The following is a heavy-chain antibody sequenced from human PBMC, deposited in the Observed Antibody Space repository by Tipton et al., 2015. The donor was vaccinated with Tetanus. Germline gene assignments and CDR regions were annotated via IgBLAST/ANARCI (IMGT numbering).Heavy chain of an antibody. D-gene: IGHD2-15*01. Sequence: GAEVKKSGESLKISCKGSGYSFTSKWIGWVRQMPGKGLEWMGIVDPGDSDPRYSPSFQGQVTISADKSISAAYLQWSSLKASDTGIYYCARQDCSGGSCSLDVWGQGTTVTVSS. V-gene: IGHV5-51*01. CDR2: VDPGDSDP. CDR1: GYSFTSKW. J-gene: IGHJ6*02. CDR3: ARQDCSGGSCSLDV.